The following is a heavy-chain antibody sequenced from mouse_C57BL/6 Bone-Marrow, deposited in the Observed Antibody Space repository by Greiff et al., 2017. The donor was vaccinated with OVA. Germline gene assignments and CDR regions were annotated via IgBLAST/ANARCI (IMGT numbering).Heavy chain of an antibody. CDR1: GFTFSDYG. V-gene: IGHV5-15*01. D-gene: IGHD1-1*01. CDR2: ISNLAYSI. Sequence: EVQRVESGGGLVQPGGSLKLSCAASGFTFSDYGMAWVRQAPRKGPEWVAFISNLAYSIYYADTVTGRFTISRENAKNTLYLEMLSLRSEDTAMYYCARTYYYGSRGAWFAYWGQGTLVTVSA. J-gene: IGHJ3*01. CDR3: ARTYYYGSRGAWFAY.